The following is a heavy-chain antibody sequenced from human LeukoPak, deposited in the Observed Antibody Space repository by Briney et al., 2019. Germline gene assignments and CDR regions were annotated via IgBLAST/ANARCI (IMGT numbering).Heavy chain of an antibody. CDR2: IIPIFGTA. V-gene: IGHV1-69*05. CDR1: GGTFSSYA. Sequence: SVKVSCKASGGTFSSYAISWVRQAPGQGLEWMGGIIPIFGTANYAQKFQGRVTITTDESTSTAYMELSSLRSEDTAVYYCARGSHYGSSGSLFDYWGQGTLVTVSS. CDR3: ARGSHYGSSGSLFDY. J-gene: IGHJ4*02. D-gene: IGHD3-22*01.